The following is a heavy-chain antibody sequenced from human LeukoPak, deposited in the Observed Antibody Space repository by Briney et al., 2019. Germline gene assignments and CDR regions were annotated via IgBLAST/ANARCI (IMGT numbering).Heavy chain of an antibody. CDR2: IIAIFGTA. V-gene: IGHV1-69*05. D-gene: IGHD3-22*01. CDR3: AREEAYYYDSSGDFDY. J-gene: IGHJ4*02. CDR1: GGTFSSYA. Sequence: GASVKVSCKASGGTFSSYASSWVRQAPGQGLEWMGGIIAIFGTADYAQKFQGRVTITTDESTSTAYMVLSSLRSEDTAVYSCAREEAYYYDSSGDFDYWGQGTLVTVSS.